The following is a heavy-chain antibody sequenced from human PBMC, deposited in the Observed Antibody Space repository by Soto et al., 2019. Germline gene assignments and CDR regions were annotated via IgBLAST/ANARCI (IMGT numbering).Heavy chain of an antibody. V-gene: IGHV4-31*03. CDR3: TRSFTGHSDY. Sequence: QVQLQESGPGLLKPSQTLSLICTVSGGSMRSGGYYWSWIRQHPGKGLEWIGYIYYSGSTYYNPSLTMRVSISINTSKNQFSLKLNSVTAADTAVYYCTRSFTGHSDYWGQGTLVTVSS. CDR1: GGSMRSGGYY. CDR2: IYYSGST. J-gene: IGHJ4*02.